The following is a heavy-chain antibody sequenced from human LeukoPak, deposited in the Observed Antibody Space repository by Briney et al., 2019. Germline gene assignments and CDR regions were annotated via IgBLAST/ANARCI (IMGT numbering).Heavy chain of an antibody. V-gene: IGHV4-61*02. J-gene: IGHJ5*02. CDR1: GGSISSGSYY. Sequence: PSETLSLTXTVSGGSISSGSYYWSWIRQPAGKGLEWIGRIYTSGSTNYNPSLKSRVTISVDTSKNQFSLKLSSVTAADTAVYYCARRITMVRGVETYNWFDPWGQGTLVTVSS. D-gene: IGHD3-10*01. CDR3: ARRITMVRGVETYNWFDP. CDR2: IYTSGST.